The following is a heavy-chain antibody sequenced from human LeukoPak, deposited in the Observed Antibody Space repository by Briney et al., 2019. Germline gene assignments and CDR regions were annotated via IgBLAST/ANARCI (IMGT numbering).Heavy chain of an antibody. CDR3: ARDYRYSAYE. V-gene: IGHV3-74*01. J-gene: IGHJ4*02. D-gene: IGHD5-12*01. CDR1: GFTFSSYW. CDR2: INGDGSST. Sequence: GGSLRLSCAASGFTFSSYWMHWVRQAPGKGLVWVSRINGDGSSTNYADSVKGRFTISRDNAKNTLYLQMNSLRAEDTAVYYCARDYRYSAYEWGQGTLVTVSS.